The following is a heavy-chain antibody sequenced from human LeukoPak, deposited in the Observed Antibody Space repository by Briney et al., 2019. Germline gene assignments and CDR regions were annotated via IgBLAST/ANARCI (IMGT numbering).Heavy chain of an antibody. CDR3: ARGGYSGSYYRFD. V-gene: IGHV3-74*01. CDR2: IDKEGSAA. Sequence: PGGSLRLSCVSSGFIFTNYWMHWVSQVPGKGRVWGGRIDKEGSAAFYAESVKGRFTISRDNVKSTVYLQMNSLTAEDTAVYHCARGGYSGSYYRFDWGQGTLVTVSS. J-gene: IGHJ4*02. D-gene: IGHD1-26*01. CDR1: GFIFTNYW.